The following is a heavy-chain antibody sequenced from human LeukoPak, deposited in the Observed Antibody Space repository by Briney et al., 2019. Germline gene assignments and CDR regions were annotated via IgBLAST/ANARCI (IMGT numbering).Heavy chain of an antibody. CDR2: INDSGSS. CDR1: GGSVSGYH. CDR3: ARGPHQQWPPMQY. V-gene: IGHV4-34*01. J-gene: IGHJ4*02. D-gene: IGHD6-19*01. Sequence: KSSETLSLTCAVYGGSVSGYHWTWIRQSPGKGLEYIGEINDSGSSIYNPSLKNRVTISVDTSKKQISVNLTSVTAADTGVYYCARGPHQQWPPMQYWGQGSLVTVSS.